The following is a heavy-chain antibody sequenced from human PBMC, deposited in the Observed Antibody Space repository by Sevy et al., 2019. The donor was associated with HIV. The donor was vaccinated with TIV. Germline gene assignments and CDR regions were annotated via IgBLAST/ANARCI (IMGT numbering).Heavy chain of an antibody. CDR1: GYTFTSYD. CDR3: ARLKGYCSSTSCYRKNLYYYYGMDV. J-gene: IGHJ6*02. Sequence: ASVKVSCKASGYTFTSYDINWVRQATGQGLEWMGWMNPNSGNTGYAQKFQGRVTMTRNTSISTAYMELSSLRSEDTAVYYCARLKGYCSSTSCYRKNLYYYYGMDVWGQGTTVTVSS. CDR2: MNPNSGNT. D-gene: IGHD2-2*01. V-gene: IGHV1-8*01.